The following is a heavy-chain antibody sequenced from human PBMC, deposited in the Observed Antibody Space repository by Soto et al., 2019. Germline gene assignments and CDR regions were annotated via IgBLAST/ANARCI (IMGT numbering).Heavy chain of an antibody. CDR2: IKQDGSEK. D-gene: IGHD3-9*01. CDR3: ARGIRYFDLDY. CDR1: GFTFSSYW. V-gene: IGHV3-7*01. J-gene: IGHJ4*02. Sequence: EVQLVESGGGLVQPGGSLRLSCAASGFTFSSYWMSWVRQAPGKGLEWVANIKQDGSEKYYVDSVKGRFTISRDNAKNSLYLQMNSMRAEHTAVYYCARGIRYFDLDYWGQGTLVTVSS.